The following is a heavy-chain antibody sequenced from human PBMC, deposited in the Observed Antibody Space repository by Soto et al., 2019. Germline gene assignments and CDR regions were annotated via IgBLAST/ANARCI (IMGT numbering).Heavy chain of an antibody. CDR3: ARSPLDYGDYFDY. CDR2: IYYSGST. CDR1: GGSISSYY. V-gene: IGHV4-59*08. D-gene: IGHD4-17*01. Sequence: SETLSLTCTVSGGSISSYYWSWIRQPPGKGLEWIGYIYYSGSTNYNPSLKSRVTISVDTSKNQFSLKLSSVTAADTAVYYCARSPLDYGDYFDYWGQGTLVTVSS. J-gene: IGHJ4*02.